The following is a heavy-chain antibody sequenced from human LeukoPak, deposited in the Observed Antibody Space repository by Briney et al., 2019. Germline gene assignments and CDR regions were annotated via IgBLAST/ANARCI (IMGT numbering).Heavy chain of an antibody. CDR3: ASQTLGGGYSYHFDY. V-gene: IGHV4-59*08. D-gene: IGHD5-18*01. J-gene: IGHJ4*02. Sequence: SETLSLTCTVSDNSISSYYWSWIRQPPGKGLEWIGYIYYSGSTNYNPSLKSRVTISVDTSKNQFSLKLNSVTAADTAVYYCASQTLGGGYSYHFDYWGQGTLVTVSS. CDR1: DNSISSYY. CDR2: IYYSGST.